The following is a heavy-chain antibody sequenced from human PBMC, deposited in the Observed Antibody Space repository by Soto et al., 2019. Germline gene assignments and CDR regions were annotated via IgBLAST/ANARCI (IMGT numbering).Heavy chain of an antibody. J-gene: IGHJ5*02. CDR2: ISWNSGSI. V-gene: IGHV3-9*01. CDR1: GFTFDDYG. D-gene: IGHD1-1*01. CDR3: AKVSTTHTFGPLDP. Sequence: EVQLVESGGGLVQPGRSVRLSCAASGFTFDDYGMHWVRQAPGKGLEWVSGISWNSGSIGYADSVKGRFIISRVNAKNSVYLQMNNLRPEDTAFYFCAKVSTTHTFGPLDPWGQGTLVTVSS.